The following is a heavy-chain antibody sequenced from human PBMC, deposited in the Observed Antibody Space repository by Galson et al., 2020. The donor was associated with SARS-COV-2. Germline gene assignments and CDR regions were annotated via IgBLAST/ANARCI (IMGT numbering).Heavy chain of an antibody. V-gene: IGHV3-30*03. Sequence: GESLKLSCAASGFTFSNYGMHWVRQAPGKGLEWVAVISYDGSNKYYADSVKGRFTISRDNSKNTLYLQMNSLRAEDTAVYYCASELGIPAAAPFDYWGQGTLVTVSS. J-gene: IGHJ4*02. CDR1: GFTFSNYG. CDR2: ISYDGSNK. CDR3: ASELGIPAAAPFDY. D-gene: IGHD2-2*01.